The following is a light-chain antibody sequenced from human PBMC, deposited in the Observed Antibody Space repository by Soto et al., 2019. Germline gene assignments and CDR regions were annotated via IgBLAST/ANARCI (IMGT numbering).Light chain of an antibody. Sequence: DIQMTQSPSTLSASVGDRVTITCRASQSISSWLAWYQQKPGKAPKLLIYKASSLESGVPSRFSGSGSGTEFTLTISSLQPDDFATYYCQQYNSYSGTFGQGTTGDNK. CDR2: KAS. V-gene: IGKV1-5*03. CDR1: QSISSW. J-gene: IGKJ1*01. CDR3: QQYNSYSGT.